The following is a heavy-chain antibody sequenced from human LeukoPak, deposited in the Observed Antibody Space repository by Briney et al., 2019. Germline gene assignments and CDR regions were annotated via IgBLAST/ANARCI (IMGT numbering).Heavy chain of an antibody. D-gene: IGHD3-22*01. V-gene: IGHV1-69*05. Sequence: SVKVSCKASGGTFSSYAISWVRQAPGQGLEWMGGIIPIFGTANYAQKFQGRVTITTDESTSTAYMELSSLRSEDTAVHYCAREATYYYDSSGPRRGWFDPWGQGTLVTVSS. CDR1: GGTFSSYA. CDR2: IIPIFGTA. CDR3: AREATYYYDSSGPRRGWFDP. J-gene: IGHJ5*02.